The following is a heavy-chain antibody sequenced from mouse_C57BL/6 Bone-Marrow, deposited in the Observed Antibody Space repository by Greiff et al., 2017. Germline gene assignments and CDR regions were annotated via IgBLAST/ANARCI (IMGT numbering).Heavy chain of an antibody. CDR3: AREGLPYFDY. V-gene: IGHV1-81*01. CDR2: IHPRSGNT. J-gene: IGHJ2*01. D-gene: IGHD2-1*01. CDR1: GYTFTSYG. Sequence: QVQLQQSGAELARPGASVKLSCKASGYTFTSYGISWVKQRTGQGLEWIGEIHPRSGNTYYNEKFKGKATLTADKSSSTAYMELHSLTSEDSAVYFYAREGLPYFDYWGQGTTLTVSS.